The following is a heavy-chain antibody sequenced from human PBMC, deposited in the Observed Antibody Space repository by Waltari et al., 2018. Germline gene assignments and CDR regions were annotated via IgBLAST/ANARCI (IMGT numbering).Heavy chain of an antibody. CDR2: ISGSGGST. CDR3: AKSVPPHTGVLHNWFDP. Sequence: EVQLLESGGGLVQPGGSLRLSCAASGFTFSSYAMSWVRPAPGKGREWVSAISGSGGSTYYADSVKGRFTISRDNSKNTLYLQMNSLRAEDTAVYYCAKSVPPHTGVLHNWFDPWGQGTLVTVSS. J-gene: IGHJ5*02. D-gene: IGHD3-10*01. V-gene: IGHV3-23*01. CDR1: GFTFSSYA.